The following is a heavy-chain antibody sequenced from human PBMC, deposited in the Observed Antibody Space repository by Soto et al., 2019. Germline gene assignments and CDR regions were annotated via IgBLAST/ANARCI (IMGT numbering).Heavy chain of an antibody. J-gene: IGHJ5*02. CDR2: IIPIFGST. CDR3: ASTYDSSGYYLGNNWFDP. V-gene: IGHV1-69*01. Sequence: QVQLVQSGAEVKKPGSSVKVSCKASGGTFSSYAISWVRQAPGQGLEWMGGIIPIFGSTNYAQNFQGRVTITADESTSTAYMELSSLRSEDTVVYYCASTYDSSGYYLGNNWFDPWGQGTLVTVSS. CDR1: GGTFSSYA. D-gene: IGHD3-22*01.